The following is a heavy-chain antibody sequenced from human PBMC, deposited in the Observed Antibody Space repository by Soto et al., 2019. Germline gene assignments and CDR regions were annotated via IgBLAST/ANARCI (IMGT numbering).Heavy chain of an antibody. CDR2: ISSSSSYI. Sequence: EVQLVESGGGLVKPGGSLRLSCAFTFSTYSLNWVSQAPGKGLEWVSSISSSSSYIKYADSVKGRFTISRDNAKNSLYLQMNSLRAEDTAVYYCARDQGGSYDSWFVYWGQGTLVTVSS. CDR1: TFSTYS. D-gene: IGHD1-26*01. V-gene: IGHV3-21*01. CDR3: ARDQGGSYDSWFVY. J-gene: IGHJ5*01.